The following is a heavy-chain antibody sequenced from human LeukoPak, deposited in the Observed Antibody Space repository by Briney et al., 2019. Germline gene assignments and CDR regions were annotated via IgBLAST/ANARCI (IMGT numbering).Heavy chain of an antibody. V-gene: IGHV1-3*01. Sequence: ASVTVSCTASGYTFTSYAMHWVRQAPGQRLEWMGWINAGNGNTKYSQKFQGRVTITRDTSASTAYMELSSLRSEDTAVYYCARGNCSSTSCYLIHYGMDVWGQGTTVTVSS. CDR3: ARGNCSSTSCYLIHYGMDV. CDR1: GYTFTSYA. D-gene: IGHD2-2*01. CDR2: INAGNGNT. J-gene: IGHJ6*02.